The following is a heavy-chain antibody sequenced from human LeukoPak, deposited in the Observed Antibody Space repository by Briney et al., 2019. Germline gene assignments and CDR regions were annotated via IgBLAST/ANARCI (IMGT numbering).Heavy chain of an antibody. CDR1: GFTFSSYW. CDR3: ASDRSGGSCYECWFDP. CDR2: IKQDGSEK. V-gene: IGHV3-7*01. D-gene: IGHD2-15*01. J-gene: IGHJ5*02. Sequence: GGPLRLSCAASGFTFSSYWMSWLRQAPGKGLEWVANIKQDGSEKYYVDSVKGRFTISRDNAKNSLYLQMNSLRAEDTAVYYCASDRSGGSCYECWFDPWGQGTLVTVSS.